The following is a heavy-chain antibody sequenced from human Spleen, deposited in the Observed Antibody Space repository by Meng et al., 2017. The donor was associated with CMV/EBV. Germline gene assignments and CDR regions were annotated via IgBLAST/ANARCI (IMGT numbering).Heavy chain of an antibody. Sequence: GGSLRLSCAASGFTFNNAWMNWVRQAPGKELEWVGRVKSKTDGGTTDYAAPVKGRFTITRDDSKNSLYLQMNSLKTEDTAVYYCSTGPAAPYYWDQGTLVTVSS. J-gene: IGHJ4*02. V-gene: IGHV3-15*01. CDR1: GFTFNNAW. D-gene: IGHD2-2*01. CDR3: STGPAAPYY. CDR2: VKSKTDGGTT.